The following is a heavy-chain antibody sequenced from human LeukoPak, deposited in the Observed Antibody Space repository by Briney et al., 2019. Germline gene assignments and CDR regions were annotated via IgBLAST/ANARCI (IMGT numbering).Heavy chain of an antibody. J-gene: IGHJ4*02. V-gene: IGHV3-21*01. D-gene: IGHD4-17*01. CDR2: ISSSSYI. Sequence: GGSLRLSCAASGFTFSSYSMNWVRQAPGKGLEWVSSISSSSYIYYADSVKGRFTISRDNAKNSLYLQMNSLRAEDTAVYYCARVSDYGDYGGGFGFDYWGQGTLVTVSS. CDR1: GFTFSSYS. CDR3: ARVSDYGDYGGGFGFDY.